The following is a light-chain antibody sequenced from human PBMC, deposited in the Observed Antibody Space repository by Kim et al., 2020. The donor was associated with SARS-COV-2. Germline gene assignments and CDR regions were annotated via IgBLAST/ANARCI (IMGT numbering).Light chain of an antibody. CDR2: EDD. J-gene: IGLJ2*01. Sequence: GKTVTISCTRSRGSIYDNYVQWYQQRPGGVPTAVIYEDDQRPSGVSDRFSGSIDNSSNSASLTISGLRTEDEADYYCQSYNRDNVLFGGGTKLTVL. CDR3: QSYNRDNVL. CDR1: RGSIYDNY. V-gene: IGLV6-57*03.